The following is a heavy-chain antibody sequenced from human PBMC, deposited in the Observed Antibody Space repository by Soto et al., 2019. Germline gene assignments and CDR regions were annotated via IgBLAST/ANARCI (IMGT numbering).Heavy chain of an antibody. CDR3: ARSSHKESWFDP. CDR2: IHGSGSA. V-gene: IGHV4-4*07. CDR1: NGSISNFY. J-gene: IGHJ5*02. Sequence: ASETLSLTCTVSNGSISNFYWSWIRRSAGKGLEWIGRIHGSGSATYNPSLRSRVTMSVDTSKNQFSLKVNSVTGADTAVYYCARSSHKESWFDPWGQGTLVTVSS. D-gene: IGHD6-13*01.